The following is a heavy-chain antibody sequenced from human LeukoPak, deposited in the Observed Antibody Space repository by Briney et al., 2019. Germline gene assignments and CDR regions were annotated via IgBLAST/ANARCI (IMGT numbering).Heavy chain of an antibody. CDR2: ISYDGSNK. V-gene: IGHV3-30*04. Sequence: PGGSLRLSCAASGFTFSSYAMHWVRQAPGKGLEWVAVISYDGSNKYYADSVKGRFTISRDNSKNTLYLQMNSLRAEDTAVYYCAKGGYYGSGSYYNDWYFDLWGRGTLVTVSS. CDR1: GFTFSSYA. D-gene: IGHD3-10*01. J-gene: IGHJ2*01. CDR3: AKGGYYGSGSYYNDWYFDL.